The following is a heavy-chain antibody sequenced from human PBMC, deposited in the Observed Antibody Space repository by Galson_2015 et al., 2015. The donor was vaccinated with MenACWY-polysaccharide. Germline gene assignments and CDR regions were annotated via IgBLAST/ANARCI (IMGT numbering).Heavy chain of an antibody. D-gene: IGHD1-26*01. CDR2: ISYDGSNK. CDR1: GFTFSSYG. V-gene: IGHV3-30*03. CDR3: MGSYSGSYYMLENDAFDI. J-gene: IGHJ3*02. Sequence: SLRLSCAASGFTFSSYGMHWVRQAPGKGLEWVAVISYDGSNKYYADSVKGRFTISRDNSKNTLYLQMNSLRAEDTAVYYCMGSYSGSYYMLENDAFDIWGQGTMVTVSS.